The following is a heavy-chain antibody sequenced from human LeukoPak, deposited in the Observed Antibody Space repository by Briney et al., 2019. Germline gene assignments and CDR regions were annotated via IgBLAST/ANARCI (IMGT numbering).Heavy chain of an antibody. V-gene: IGHV4-59*01. CDR3: ARGPGLGYPYYFDY. Sequence: SETLSLTCTVSGGSISSYYWSWIRQPPGKGLEWIGYIYNSGSTNYNPSLKSRATISVDTSKNQFSLKLSSVTAAVTAVYYCARGPGLGYPYYFDYWGQGTLVTVSS. D-gene: IGHD5-18*01. CDR1: GGSISSYY. J-gene: IGHJ4*02. CDR2: IYNSGST.